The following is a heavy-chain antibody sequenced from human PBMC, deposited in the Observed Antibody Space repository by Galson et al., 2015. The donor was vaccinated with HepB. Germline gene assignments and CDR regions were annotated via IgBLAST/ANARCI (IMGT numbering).Heavy chain of an antibody. Sequence: SLRLSCAASGFTFSAYAMSWVRQAPGEGLEWVSTINYSGSGTSYPDSVKGRITISRDNYKNSLYLQMNSLRAEDTAVYYCVKGTGSGGIHYSDYWGHGTLVTVSS. V-gene: IGHV3-23*01. CDR2: INYSGSGT. D-gene: IGHD3-10*01. J-gene: IGHJ4*01. CDR3: VKGTGSGGIHYSDY. CDR1: GFTFSAYA.